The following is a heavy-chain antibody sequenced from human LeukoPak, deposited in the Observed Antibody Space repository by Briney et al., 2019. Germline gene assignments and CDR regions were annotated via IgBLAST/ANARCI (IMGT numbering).Heavy chain of an antibody. CDR1: GGTFSSYA. J-gene: IGHJ4*02. CDR3: AREGRWLQPPGLDY. D-gene: IGHD5-24*01. Sequence: ASVKVSCKASGGTFSSYAISWVRQAPGQGLERMGRIIPIFGTANYAQKFQGRVTITTDESTSTAYMELSSLRSEDTAVYYCAREGRWLQPPGLDYWGQGTLVTVSS. V-gene: IGHV1-69*05. CDR2: IIPIFGTA.